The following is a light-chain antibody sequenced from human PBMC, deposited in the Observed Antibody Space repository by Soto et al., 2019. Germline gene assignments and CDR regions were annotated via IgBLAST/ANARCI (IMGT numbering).Light chain of an antibody. CDR1: SSSIGINT. CDR3: SAWDDSQNGPV. Sequence: QSVLTQPPSASGTPGQRATISCSGSSSSIGINTVNWYQQLPGTAPKLLIYSNSQRPSGVPDRFSGSKSGTSASLAISGLQSEDEADYYCSAWDDSQNGPVFGGGT. CDR2: SNS. J-gene: IGLJ3*02. V-gene: IGLV1-44*01.